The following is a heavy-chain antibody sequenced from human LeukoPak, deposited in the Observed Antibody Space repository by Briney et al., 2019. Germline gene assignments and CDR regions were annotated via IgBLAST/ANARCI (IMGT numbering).Heavy chain of an antibody. CDR2: IYPGDSDT. D-gene: IGHD3-10*01. CDR1: GYSFTGYW. CDR3: ATNTMFRGIHASDI. V-gene: IGHV5-51*01. J-gene: IGHJ3*02. Sequence: GESLKISCKGSGYSFTGYWIGWVRQMPGKGLEWMGIIYPGDSDTRYSPSFQGQVTISADKSISTAYLQWSSLKASDSAMYYCATNTMFRGIHASDIWGQGTMVTVSS.